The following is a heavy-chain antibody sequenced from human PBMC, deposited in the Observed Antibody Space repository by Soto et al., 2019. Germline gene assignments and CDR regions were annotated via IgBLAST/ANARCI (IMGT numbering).Heavy chain of an antibody. D-gene: IGHD3-3*01. V-gene: IGHV3-15*07. J-gene: IGHJ6*02. CDR2: IKSKNDGGTT. CDR3: TTDSSIYVFWSGYYLPDYYYYYGMDV. CDR1: GFTFSNAW. Sequence: GGSLRLSCAASGFTFSNAWMNCVRQAPGKGLEWVGRIKSKNDGGTTDYAAPVKGRFTISRDDSKNTLYLQMNSLKTEDTAVYYCTTDSSIYVFWSGYYLPDYYYYYGMDVWGQGTTVTVSS.